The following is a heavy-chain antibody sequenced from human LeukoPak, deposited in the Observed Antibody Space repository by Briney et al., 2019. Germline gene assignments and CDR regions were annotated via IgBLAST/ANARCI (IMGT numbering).Heavy chain of an antibody. V-gene: IGHV3-11*06. CDR2: ISSTSIYT. CDR3: ARSLRDAFDI. Sequence: PGGSLRLSCAASGFTLSDYYMSWIRQAPGKGLEWVSDISSTSIYTNYADSVKGRFTISRDNAKNSLYPQMNSLRAEDTAVYYCARSLRDAFDIWGQGTMVTVSS. J-gene: IGHJ3*02. CDR1: GFTLSDYY.